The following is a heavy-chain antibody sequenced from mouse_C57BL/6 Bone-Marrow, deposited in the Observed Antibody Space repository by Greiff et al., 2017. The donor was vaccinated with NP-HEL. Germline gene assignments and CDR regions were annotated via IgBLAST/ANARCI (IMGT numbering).Heavy chain of an antibody. V-gene: IGHV5-4*01. CDR3: ARDSNYRLYYFDY. Sequence: EVQLQESGGGLVKPGGSLKLSCAASGFTFSSYAMSWVRQTPEKRLEWVATISDGGSYTYYPDNVKGRFTISRDNAKNNLYLQMSHLKSEDTAMYYCARDSNYRLYYFDYWGQGTTLTVSS. D-gene: IGHD2-5*01. CDR2: ISDGGSYT. CDR1: GFTFSSYA. J-gene: IGHJ2*01.